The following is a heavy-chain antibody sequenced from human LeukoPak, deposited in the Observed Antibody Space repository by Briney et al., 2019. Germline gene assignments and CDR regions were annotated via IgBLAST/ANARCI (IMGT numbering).Heavy chain of an antibody. V-gene: IGHV4-59*01. CDR3: ARVKLCAHAFDI. Sequence: PSETLSLTCTLPGGSIRSYYWSWIRQPPGKGLVGIGYIYYSGSTNYNPSLKSRVTISVDTSKNQFSLKLSSVTAADTAVYYCARVKLCAHAFDIWGQGTMVTVSS. J-gene: IGHJ3*02. CDR1: GGSIRSYY. D-gene: IGHD1-1*01. CDR2: IYYSGST.